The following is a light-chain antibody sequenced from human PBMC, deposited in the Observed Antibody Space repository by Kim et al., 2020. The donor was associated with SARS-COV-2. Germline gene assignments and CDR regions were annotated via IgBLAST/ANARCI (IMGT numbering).Light chain of an antibody. CDR3: QTWDRSSVI. V-gene: IGLV3-1*01. CDR2: QDT. J-gene: IGLJ2*01. CDR1: KLEDKY. Sequence: SVSPGQTASITCSGPKLEDKYVCWYQQKAGQPPVLLIYQDTKWPSGIPERFSRSNTGNTATLTISGTQAMDEADYYCQTWDRSSVIFGGGTQLTV.